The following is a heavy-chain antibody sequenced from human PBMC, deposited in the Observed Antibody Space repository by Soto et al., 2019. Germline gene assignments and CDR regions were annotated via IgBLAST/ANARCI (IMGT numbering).Heavy chain of an antibody. D-gene: IGHD3-3*01. Sequence: GGSLRLSCXASGFTFSSYAMSWVRQAPGKGLEWVSAISGSGGSTYYADSVKGRFTISRDNSKNTLYLQMNSLRAEDTAVYYCAKALIWSGPYYMDVWGKGTTVTVSS. V-gene: IGHV3-23*01. J-gene: IGHJ6*03. CDR3: AKALIWSGPYYMDV. CDR1: GFTFSSYA. CDR2: ISGSGGST.